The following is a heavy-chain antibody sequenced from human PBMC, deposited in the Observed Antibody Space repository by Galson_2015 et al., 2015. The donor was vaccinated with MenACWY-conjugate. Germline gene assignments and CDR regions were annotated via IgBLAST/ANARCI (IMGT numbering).Heavy chain of an antibody. CDR1: GFTFSSYS. CDR2: ISSSSSTI. D-gene: IGHD1-20*01. Sequence: SLRLSCAASGFTFSSYSMNWVRQAPGKGLEWVSYISSSSSTIYYADSVKGRFTISRDNAKNSLYLQMNSLRDEDTAVYYCARSPGITGSYYYYYAMDVWGQGTTVTVSS. CDR3: ARSPGITGSYYYYYAMDV. J-gene: IGHJ6*02. V-gene: IGHV3-48*02.